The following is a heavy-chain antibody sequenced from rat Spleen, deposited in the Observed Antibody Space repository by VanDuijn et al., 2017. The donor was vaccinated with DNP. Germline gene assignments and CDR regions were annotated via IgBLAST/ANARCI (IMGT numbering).Heavy chain of an antibody. D-gene: IGHD1-10*01. CDR3: ARYRITTRDYFDY. Sequence: EVQLQESGPGLVKPSQSLSLTCSVTGYSITSNYWGWIRKFPGNKMEYIGHISYSGSTNYNPSLKSRISITRDTSKNQFFLQLNSVSPEDTATYYCARYRITTRDYFDYWGQGVMVTVSS. CDR1: GYSITSNY. CDR2: ISYSGST. V-gene: IGHV3-1*01. J-gene: IGHJ2*01.